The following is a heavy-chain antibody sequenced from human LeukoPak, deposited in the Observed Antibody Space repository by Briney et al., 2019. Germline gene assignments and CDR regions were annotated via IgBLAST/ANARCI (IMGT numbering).Heavy chain of an antibody. D-gene: IGHD6-13*01. CDR3: ARGGIAAAGSFDY. CDR1: GGSFSSYA. J-gene: IGHJ4*02. Sequence: ASVTVSCTSSGGSFSSYAISWVRQAPGQGLEWMGGIIPIFGTANHAQKFQGRVTITADESTSTAYMELSSLRSEDTAVYYCARGGIAAAGSFDYWGQGTLVTVSS. CDR2: IIPIFGTA. V-gene: IGHV1-69*01.